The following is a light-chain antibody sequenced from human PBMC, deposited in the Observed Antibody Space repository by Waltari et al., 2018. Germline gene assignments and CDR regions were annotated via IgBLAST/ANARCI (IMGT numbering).Light chain of an antibody. J-gene: IGLJ2*01. CDR1: SSDVGPYKF. V-gene: IGLV2-14*03. CDR2: DAT. CDR3: NAYTTSGTVV. Sequence: QSALTQPASVSGSPGQSITISCPGTSSDVGPYKFVSWYHQHPGKAPKLIIYDATDRPSGVSGRFAGSKSGNTASLTIAGLQAEDEGNYYCNAYTTSGTVVFGGGTKLTVL.